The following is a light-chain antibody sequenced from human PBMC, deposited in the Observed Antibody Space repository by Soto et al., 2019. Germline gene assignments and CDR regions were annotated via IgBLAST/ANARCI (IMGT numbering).Light chain of an antibody. CDR3: FSYAGSRV. CDR2: DVS. J-gene: IGLJ3*02. CDR1: SSDVGEYNY. Sequence: QSALTQPRSVSGSPGQSVTISCTGSSSDVGEYNYVSWYQHHPGNAPKLMIYDVSKRPSGVPDRFSGSKSGNTASLTISGLQAEDEANYYCFSYAGSRVFGGGTKLTVL. V-gene: IGLV2-11*01.